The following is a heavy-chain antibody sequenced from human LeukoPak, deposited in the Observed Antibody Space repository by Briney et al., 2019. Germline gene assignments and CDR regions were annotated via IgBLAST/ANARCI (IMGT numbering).Heavy chain of an antibody. CDR1: GGSFSGYY. J-gene: IGHJ4*02. CDR2: ISHSGST. D-gene: IGHD3-10*01. V-gene: IGHV4-34*01. CDR3: ARAGIPAFDY. Sequence: SETLSLTCAVYGGSFSGYYWSWIRQPPGKGLEWIGEISHSGSTNYNPSLKSRVTISVDTSKNQFSLKLSSVTAADTAVYYCARAGIPAFDYWGQGTLVTVSS.